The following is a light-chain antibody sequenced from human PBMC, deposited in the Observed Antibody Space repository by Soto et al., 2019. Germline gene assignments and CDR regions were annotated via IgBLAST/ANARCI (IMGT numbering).Light chain of an antibody. CDR1: QSVSSSY. CDR3: QQDSSSPT. V-gene: IGKV3-20*01. Sequence: EIVLTQSPGTLSLSPGERATLSCRASQSVSSSYLAWYQQKPGQAPRLLIYGASSRATGIPDRFSGSGSGTDFTLTSSRLEPEDFAVYYCQQDSSSPTFGQGTKVEIK. J-gene: IGKJ1*01. CDR2: GAS.